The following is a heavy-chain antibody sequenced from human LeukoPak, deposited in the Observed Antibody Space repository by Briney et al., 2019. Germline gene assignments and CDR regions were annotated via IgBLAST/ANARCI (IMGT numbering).Heavy chain of an antibody. CDR1: GGSFSGYY. J-gene: IGHJ5*02. CDR2: INHSGGA. D-gene: IGHD4-17*01. CDR3: ARDYDYGWFDP. V-gene: IGHV4-34*01. Sequence: SETLSLTCAVYGGSFSGYYWSWIRQPPGKGLEWIGEINHSGGANYNPSLKSRVTISVDTSKNQFSLKLSSVTAADTAVYYCARDYDYGWFDPWGQGTLVTVSS.